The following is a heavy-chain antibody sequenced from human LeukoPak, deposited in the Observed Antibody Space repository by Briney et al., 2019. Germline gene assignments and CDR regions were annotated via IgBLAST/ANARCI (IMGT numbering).Heavy chain of an antibody. CDR1: GFTTSSHY. J-gene: IGHJ4*02. V-gene: IGHV3-66*01. CDR3: ATRDLQSSSDILK. CDR2: IYIGGAT. D-gene: IGHD3-9*01. Sequence: GGSLRLSCAASGFTTSSHYLHWVRQAPGKGLEWVSVIYIGGATHYAESVRGRLTVSRDDSKNTLYLRMSSLRVEDTAVYYCATRDLQSSSDILKWGQGTLVTVSS.